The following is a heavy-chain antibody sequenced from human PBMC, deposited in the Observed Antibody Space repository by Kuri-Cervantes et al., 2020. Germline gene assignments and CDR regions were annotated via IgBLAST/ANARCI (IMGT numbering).Heavy chain of an antibody. CDR2: ITTYNGNT. CDR1: GYTYTSYG. CDR3: AAGDLRFLEWVDY. V-gene: IGHV1-18*01. J-gene: IGHJ4*02. D-gene: IGHD3-3*01. Sequence: ASVKVSCKAYGYTYTSYGISWVRRAPGQGLEWMGWITTYNGNTNYAQKLQGRVTVTTDTSTSTAYMELSSLRSEDTAVYYCAAGDLRFLEWVDYWGQGTLVTVSS.